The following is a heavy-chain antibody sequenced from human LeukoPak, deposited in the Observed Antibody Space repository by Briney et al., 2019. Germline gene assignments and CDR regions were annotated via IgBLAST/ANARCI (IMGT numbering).Heavy chain of an antibody. V-gene: IGHV4-4*07. Sequence: WETLSLTCTVSGGSISSYYWSWIRQPTGKGLEWIGRIYTSGSTNYNPSLKSRVTMSVDTSKNQFSLKLSSVTAADTAVYYCAREGATGAFDIWGQGTMVTVSS. CDR2: IYTSGST. D-gene: IGHD4/OR15-4a*01. CDR1: GGSISSYY. CDR3: AREGATGAFDI. J-gene: IGHJ3*02.